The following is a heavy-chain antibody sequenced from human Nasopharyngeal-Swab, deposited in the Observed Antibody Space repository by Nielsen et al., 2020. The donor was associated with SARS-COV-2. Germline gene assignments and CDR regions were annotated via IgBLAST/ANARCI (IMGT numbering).Heavy chain of an antibody. CDR3: AGAVAGTGWDY. V-gene: IGHV4-59*13. CDR2: IYYSGST. J-gene: IGHJ4*02. Sequence: PGKGTVWIGYIYYSGSTNYSPSLKSRVTISVDTSKNQFSLKLSSVTAADTAVYYCAGAVAGTGWDYWGQGTLVTVSS. D-gene: IGHD6-19*01.